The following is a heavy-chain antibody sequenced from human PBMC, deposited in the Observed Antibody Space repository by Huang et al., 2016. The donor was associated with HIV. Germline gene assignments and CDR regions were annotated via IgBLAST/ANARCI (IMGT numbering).Heavy chain of an antibody. CDR2: VYQSGTT. CDR3: ASQHIGASATWF. V-gene: IGHV4-39*01. CDR1: GDFISSTNYY. D-gene: IGHD6-13*01. Sequence: QLQLQESGPGQVKPSETLSLTCTVSGDFISSTNYYWGWIRQSPGKGLGGVGSVYQSGTTNYKPYLKSRVTLSGITSRNKFALRLNSVTDVDTAVYYCASQHIGASATWFWGRGTQVAVSS. J-gene: IGHJ4*02.